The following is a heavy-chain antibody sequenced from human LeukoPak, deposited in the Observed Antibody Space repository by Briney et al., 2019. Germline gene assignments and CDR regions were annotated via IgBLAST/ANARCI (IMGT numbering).Heavy chain of an antibody. D-gene: IGHD3-22*01. CDR1: GGTFSSYA. CDR2: IIPIFGTA. CDR3: AVPMRDYYDSSGYAAFDI. J-gene: IGHJ3*02. V-gene: IGHV1-69*05. Sequence: ASVKVSCKASGGTFSSYAISWVRQAPGQGLEWMGGIIPIFGTANYAQKFQGRVTITTDESTSTAYMELSSLRSEDTAVYYCAVPMRDYYDSSGYAAFDIWGQGTMVTVSS.